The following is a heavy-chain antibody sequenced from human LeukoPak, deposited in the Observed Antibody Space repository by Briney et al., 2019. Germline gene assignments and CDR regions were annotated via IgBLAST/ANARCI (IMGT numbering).Heavy chain of an antibody. D-gene: IGHD3-10*01. CDR1: GITFSSYR. CDR3: APGILWFGELDY. CDR2: ISGSGSYI. Sequence: GGSLRLSCAASGITFSSYRMNWVRQAPGKGLEWVSSISGSGSYIYYADSVKGRFTISRDNAKNSLYLQMNSLRAEDTAVYYCAPGILWFGELDYWGQGTLVTVSS. J-gene: IGHJ4*02. V-gene: IGHV3-21*04.